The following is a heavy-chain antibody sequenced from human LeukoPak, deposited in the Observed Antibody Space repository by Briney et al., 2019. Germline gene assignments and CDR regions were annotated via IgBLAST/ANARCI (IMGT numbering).Heavy chain of an antibody. J-gene: IGHJ4*02. D-gene: IGHD3-16*01. V-gene: IGHV4-59*12. CDR1: GGSIISYY. Sequence: PSETLSLTCTVSGGSIISYYWSWIRQPPGQGLEWIAFIHSSGSTGYNPSLKSRVTMSADTSKNQLSLKLSSVTAADTAVYYCARDGVAYDYVWKTSVVSPYFFDYWGQGALVTVSS. CDR3: ARDGVAYDYVWKTSVVSPYFFDY. CDR2: IHSSGST.